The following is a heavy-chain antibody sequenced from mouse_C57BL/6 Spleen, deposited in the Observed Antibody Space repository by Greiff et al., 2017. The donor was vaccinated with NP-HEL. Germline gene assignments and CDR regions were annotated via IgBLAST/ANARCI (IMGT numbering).Heavy chain of an antibody. CDR2: IDPANGNT. J-gene: IGHJ2*01. Sequence: EVQLQQSVAELVRPGASVKLSCTASGFNIKNTYMHWVKQRPEQGLEWIGRIDPANGNTKYAPKFQGKATRTADTSSNTAYLQLSSRTSEDTAIYYGARETGLGRKGYYFDYWGQGTTLTVSS. D-gene: IGHD4-1*01. CDR1: GFNIKNTY. V-gene: IGHV14-3*01. CDR3: ARETGLGRKGYYFDY.